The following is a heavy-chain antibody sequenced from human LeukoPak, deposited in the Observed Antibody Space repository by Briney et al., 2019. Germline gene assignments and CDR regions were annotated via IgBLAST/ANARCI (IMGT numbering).Heavy chain of an antibody. Sequence: PSETLSLTCTVSGGSISSYYWTWIRQPAGKGLEWIGRIYSSGSTNYNPSLKSRVTMSVDTSKNQFSLRLSSVTAADAAVYYCARGPQSGGSYSVDYWGQGTLVTVSS. CDR1: GGSISSYY. D-gene: IGHD1-26*01. CDR2: IYSSGST. CDR3: ARGPQSGGSYSVDY. V-gene: IGHV4-4*07. J-gene: IGHJ4*02.